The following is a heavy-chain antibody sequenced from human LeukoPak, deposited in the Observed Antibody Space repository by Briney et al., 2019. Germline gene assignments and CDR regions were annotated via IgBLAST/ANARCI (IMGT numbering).Heavy chain of an antibody. J-gene: IGHJ4*02. V-gene: IGHV3-11*04. CDR2: ISSSGSTI. Sequence: GGSLRLSCAASGFTFSDYYMSWIRQAPGKGLEWVSYISSSGSTIYYADSVKGRFTISRDNAKNSLYLQMNSLRAEDTAVYYCAKDLTAWLLIEPCDYWGQGTLVTVSS. CDR1: GFTFSDYY. D-gene: IGHD3-22*01. CDR3: AKDLTAWLLIEPCDY.